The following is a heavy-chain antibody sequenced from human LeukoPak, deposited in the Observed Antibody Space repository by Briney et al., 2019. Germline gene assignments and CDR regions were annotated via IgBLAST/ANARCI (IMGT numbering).Heavy chain of an antibody. J-gene: IGHJ6*03. Sequence: GASVKVSCKASGGTFSSYAISWVRQAPGQGLEWMGGIIPIFGTANYAQKFQGRVTITADKSTSTAYMELSSPRSEDTAVYYCASLGTNYYYYMDVWGKGTTVTVSS. CDR3: ASLGTNYYYYMDV. CDR2: IIPIFGTA. CDR1: GGTFSSYA. D-gene: IGHD3/OR15-3a*01. V-gene: IGHV1-69*06.